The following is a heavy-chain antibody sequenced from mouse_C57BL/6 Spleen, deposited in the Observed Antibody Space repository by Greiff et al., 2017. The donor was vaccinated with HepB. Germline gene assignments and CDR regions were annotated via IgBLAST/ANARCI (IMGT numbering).Heavy chain of an antibody. CDR2: INPNNGGT. Sequence: EVQLQQSGPELVKPGASVKISCKASGYTFTDYYMNWVKQSHGKSLEWIGDINPNNGGTSYNQKFKGKATLTVDKSSSTAYMELRSLTSEDSAVYYCAPITTVVDAMDYWGQGTSVTVSS. V-gene: IGHV1-26*01. CDR1: GYTFTDYY. D-gene: IGHD1-1*01. J-gene: IGHJ4*01. CDR3: APITTVVDAMDY.